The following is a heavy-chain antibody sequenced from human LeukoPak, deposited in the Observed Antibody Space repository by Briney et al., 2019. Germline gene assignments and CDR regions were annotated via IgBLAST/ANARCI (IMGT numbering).Heavy chain of an antibody. CDR2: ISSASRTI. Sequence: PGGSLRLSCAASGFTFSDDSMSWVRQAPGKGLQWISFISSASRTIYYADSVKGRFTISGDNAQNSLYLQMNSLKAEDTGVYYCTRWMFSYYDKNAFDIWGRGTMVAVSS. J-gene: IGHJ3*02. V-gene: IGHV3-48*04. CDR1: GFTFSDDS. D-gene: IGHD3-22*01. CDR3: TRWMFSYYDKNAFDI.